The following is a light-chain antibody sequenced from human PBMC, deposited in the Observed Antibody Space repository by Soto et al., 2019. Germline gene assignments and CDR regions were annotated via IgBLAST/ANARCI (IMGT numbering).Light chain of an antibody. V-gene: IGKV1-17*01. CDR3: LKYNTFPPT. CDR2: AVS. CDR1: QAIGSD. J-gene: IGKJ1*01. Sequence: DVQMTQSPSPLAVSIGDTVTISCRASQAIGSDLAWFQHRPGTAPKRLIFAVSSLQSGVPSRFSGSGSGKDFSLTIRSLQPEDFATYFFLKYNTFPPTFGQWPKV.